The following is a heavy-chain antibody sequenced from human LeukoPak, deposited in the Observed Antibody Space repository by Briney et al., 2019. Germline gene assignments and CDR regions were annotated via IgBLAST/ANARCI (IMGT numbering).Heavy chain of an antibody. Sequence: ASVKVSCKASGYTFTSYYMHWVRQAPGQGLEWMGIVNPSGGSTSYAQKFQGRVTMTRDTSTSTVYMELSSLRSEDTAVYYCARNVVGKTDFDSWGQGTLVTVSS. CDR2: VNPSGGST. CDR3: ARNVVGKTDFDS. D-gene: IGHD6-19*01. V-gene: IGHV1-46*01. CDR1: GYTFTSYY. J-gene: IGHJ4*02.